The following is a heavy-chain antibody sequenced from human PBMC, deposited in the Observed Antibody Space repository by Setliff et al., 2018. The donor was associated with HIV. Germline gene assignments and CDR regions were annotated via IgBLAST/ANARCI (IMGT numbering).Heavy chain of an antibody. V-gene: IGHV1-69*13. Sequence: SVKVSCKASGGTFSNYAISWVRQAPGQGLEWMGGIIPIFGSTKYAQKFQGRVTITADESTSTVEMELSSLTSEDTAVYYCARDDHYYDMGSILSDWFFDLWDRGTLVTVSS. CDR1: GGTFSNYA. D-gene: IGHD3-22*01. CDR2: IIPIFGST. J-gene: IGHJ2*01. CDR3: ARDDHYYDMGSILSDWFFDL.